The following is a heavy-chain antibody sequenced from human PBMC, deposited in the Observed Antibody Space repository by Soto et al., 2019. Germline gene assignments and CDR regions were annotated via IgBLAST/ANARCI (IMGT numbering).Heavy chain of an antibody. V-gene: IGHV2-5*02. J-gene: IGHJ4*02. CDR3: AHKRDVSRGFKY. Sequence: QITLKESGPTLVKPTQTLTLTCTFSGFSLSINGVAVGWIRQPPGQALEWLALIYWDDAQRYNPSLKNRLTITKDTSGNQAVLTMTNMDPVDTATYYCAHKRDVSRGFKYWGQGTLVTVSS. CDR1: GFSLSINGVA. CDR2: IYWDDAQ. D-gene: IGHD3-10*01.